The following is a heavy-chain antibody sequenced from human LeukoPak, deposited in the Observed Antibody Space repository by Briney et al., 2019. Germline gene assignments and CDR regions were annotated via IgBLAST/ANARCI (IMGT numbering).Heavy chain of an antibody. J-gene: IGHJ6*03. CDR1: GFNLNSYL. D-gene: IGHD2-2*01. Sequence: GGSLRLSCAASGFNLNSYLMSWVRQAPGRGLEWVANITKDGSEENYLDSVKGRFTVSRDNAKNSLYLQMNSLRAEDTAVYYCARAKLLQGYCSSTSCEREVRYYYYYMDVWGKGTTVTVSS. CDR3: ARAKLLQGYCSSTSCEREVRYYYYYMDV. V-gene: IGHV3-7*01. CDR2: ITKDGSEE.